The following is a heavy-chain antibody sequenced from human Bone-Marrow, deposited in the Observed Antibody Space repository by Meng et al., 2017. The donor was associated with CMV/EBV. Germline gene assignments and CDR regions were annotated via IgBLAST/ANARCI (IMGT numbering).Heavy chain of an antibody. CDR2: ISGGGKT. Sequence: RGGGRQAPGKGLEWVSAISGGGKTYYADSVKGRFTISRDNSENTLYLHMNSLRAEDTALYYCAKTMGKYCSSTSCYIFPPLFDYWGQGTQVTVSS. V-gene: IGHV3-23*01. CDR3: AKTMGKYCSSTSCYIFPPLFDY. D-gene: IGHD2-2*02. J-gene: IGHJ4*02.